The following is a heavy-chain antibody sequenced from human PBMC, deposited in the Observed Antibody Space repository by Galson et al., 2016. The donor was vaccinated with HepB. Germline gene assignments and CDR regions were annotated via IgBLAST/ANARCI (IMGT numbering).Heavy chain of an antibody. CDR3: AAHKRQRVSDYEDY. Sequence: SLRLSCAASGFIVSDYWVHWVRQPPGNGLVWVSRISPAGTSTANADSVKGRFTISRDNAKNTLYLQMNSLRAEDTAVYFCAAHKRQRVSDYEDYWGQGILVSVSS. CDR2: ISPAGTST. D-gene: IGHD6-25*01. J-gene: IGHJ4*02. CDR1: GFIVSDYW. V-gene: IGHV3-74*01.